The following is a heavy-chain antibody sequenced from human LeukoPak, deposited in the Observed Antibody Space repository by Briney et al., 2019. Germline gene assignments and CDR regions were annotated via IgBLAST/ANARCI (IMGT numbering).Heavy chain of an antibody. CDR3: ARDRTSGYNWFDP. Sequence: ASVKVSCKASGYTFTGYYMHWVRQAPGQGLEWMGWINPNSGDTNYAQKFQGRVTMTRDTSISTAYMEPSRLTSDDTAMYYCARDRTSGYNWFDPWGQGTLVTVSS. V-gene: IGHV1-2*02. D-gene: IGHD3-22*01. CDR1: GYTFTGYY. CDR2: INPNSGDT. J-gene: IGHJ5*02.